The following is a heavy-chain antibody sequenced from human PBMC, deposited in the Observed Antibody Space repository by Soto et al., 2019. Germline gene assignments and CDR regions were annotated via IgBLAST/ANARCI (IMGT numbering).Heavy chain of an antibody. CDR3: ARGGTAMVTSYYYYGMDV. Sequence: RASVKVSCKASGYTFTSYDINWVRQATGQGLEWMGWMNPNSGNTGYAQKFQGRVTMTRNTSISTAYMELSSLRSEDTAVYYCARGGTAMVTSYYYYGMDVWGQGTTVTVSS. CDR1: GYTFTSYD. V-gene: IGHV1-8*01. J-gene: IGHJ6*02. CDR2: MNPNSGNT. D-gene: IGHD5-18*01.